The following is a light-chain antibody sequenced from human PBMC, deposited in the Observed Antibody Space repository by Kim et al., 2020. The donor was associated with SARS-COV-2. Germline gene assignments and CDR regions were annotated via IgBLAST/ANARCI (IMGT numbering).Light chain of an antibody. CDR3: QVWDSSSDHPV. Sequence: SYELTQPPSVSVAPGKTARITCGGNNIGSKSVHWYQQKPGQAPVLVIYYDSDRPSGIPERFSGSNSGNTATLTISMVEAGDEADYYCQVWDSSSDHPVFGGGTQLTVL. J-gene: IGLJ3*02. CDR1: NIGSKS. CDR2: YDS. V-gene: IGLV3-21*04.